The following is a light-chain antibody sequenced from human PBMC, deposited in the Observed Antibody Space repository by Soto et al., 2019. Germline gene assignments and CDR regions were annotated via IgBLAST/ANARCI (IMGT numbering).Light chain of an antibody. Sequence: EIVLTQSPGTLSLSPGERATLSCRASQSVDSSYLAWYHQRPGQAPRLLIYGASTRATGIPARFSGSGSGTEFTLTISSLQSEDFAVYYCQQYNNWPRTFGQGTKVDIK. V-gene: IGKV3-15*01. CDR1: QSVDSSY. J-gene: IGKJ1*01. CDR2: GAS. CDR3: QQYNNWPRT.